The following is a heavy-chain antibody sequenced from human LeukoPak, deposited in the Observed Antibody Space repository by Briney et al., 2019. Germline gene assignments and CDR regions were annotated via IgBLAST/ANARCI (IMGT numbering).Heavy chain of an antibody. V-gene: IGHV3-11*06. D-gene: IGHD2-2*01. J-gene: IGHJ4*02. Sequence: GGSLRLSCAASGFTFSDYYMSWIRQAPGEGLEWVSYVSSSSSYTNYADSVKGRFTISRDNAKNSLYLQMNSLRAEDTAVYYCASAGHGYCSSTSCFYFDYWGQGTLVTVSS. CDR1: GFTFSDYY. CDR2: VSSSSSYT. CDR3: ASAGHGYCSSTSCFYFDY.